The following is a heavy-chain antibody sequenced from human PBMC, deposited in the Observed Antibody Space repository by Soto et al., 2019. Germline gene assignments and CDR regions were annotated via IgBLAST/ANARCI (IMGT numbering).Heavy chain of an antibody. CDR3: AKDRYSSDLGGFDY. J-gene: IGHJ4*02. V-gene: IGHV3-30*18. D-gene: IGHD5-18*01. CDR2: ISYDGSNK. CDR1: GFTFSSYG. Sequence: QVQLVESGGGVVQPGRSLRLSCAASGFTFSSYGMHWVRQAPSKGLEWVAVISYDGSNKYYADSVKGRLTISRDNSKNTLYLQMNSLRAEDTAVYYCAKDRYSSDLGGFDYWRQGTLVTVSS.